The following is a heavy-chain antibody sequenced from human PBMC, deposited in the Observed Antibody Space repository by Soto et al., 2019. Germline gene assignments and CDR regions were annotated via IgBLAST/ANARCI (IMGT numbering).Heavy chain of an antibody. Sequence: ASVKVSCKASGYTFTSYGISWVRQAPGQGLEWMGWISAYNGNTNYAQKLQGRVTMTTDTSTSTAYMELRSLRSDDTAVYYCARQLSDDFWSGFYYYYYVDVWGKGTTVTVSS. CDR1: GYTFTSYG. V-gene: IGHV1-18*01. CDR3: ARQLSDDFWSGFYYYYYVDV. CDR2: ISAYNGNT. D-gene: IGHD3-3*01. J-gene: IGHJ6*03.